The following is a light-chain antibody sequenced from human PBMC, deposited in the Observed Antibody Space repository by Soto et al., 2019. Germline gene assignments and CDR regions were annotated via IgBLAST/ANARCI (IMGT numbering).Light chain of an antibody. Sequence: EIVMTQSPATLSVSPGERATLSCRASQSIGNNLAWYQQKPGQAHRLLIYGASSRATGGPATFSGSWSGTEFTLTISSLQSEDFAVYYCHQYYNWYTFGQGTKLEIK. V-gene: IGKV3-15*01. CDR2: GAS. CDR1: QSIGNN. J-gene: IGKJ2*01. CDR3: HQYYNWYT.